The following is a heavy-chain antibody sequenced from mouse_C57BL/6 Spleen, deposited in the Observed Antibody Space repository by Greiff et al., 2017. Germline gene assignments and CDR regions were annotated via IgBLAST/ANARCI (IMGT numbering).Heavy chain of an antibody. D-gene: IGHD3-3*01. J-gene: IGHJ4*01. Sequence: VQRVESGPELVKPGASVKLSCKASGYTFTSYDINWVKQRPGQGLEWIGWIYPRDGSTKYNEKFKGKATLTVDTSSSTAYMELHSLTSEDSAVYFCARRGTYAMDYWGQGTSVTVSS. V-gene: IGHV1-85*01. CDR3: ARRGTYAMDY. CDR2: IYPRDGST. CDR1: GYTFTSYD.